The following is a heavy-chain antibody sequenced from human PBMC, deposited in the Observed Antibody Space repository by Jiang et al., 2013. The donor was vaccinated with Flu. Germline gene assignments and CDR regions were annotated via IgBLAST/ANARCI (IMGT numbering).Heavy chain of an antibody. CDR1: GYPFSSYC. V-gene: IGHV1-46*01. CDR3: ARLGIAHSYGPYYFDN. D-gene: IGHD5-18*01. CDR2: INPSGGYT. J-gene: IGHJ4*02. Sequence: QLVESGAEVKKPGASVKVSCTASGYPFSSYCIYWVRQAPGQGFEWMGIINPSGGYTRYAEQFQGRVTMSRDTSTSTVYMEVNSLRSDDTAVYYCARLGIAHSYGPYYFDNWGQGTLVTVSS.